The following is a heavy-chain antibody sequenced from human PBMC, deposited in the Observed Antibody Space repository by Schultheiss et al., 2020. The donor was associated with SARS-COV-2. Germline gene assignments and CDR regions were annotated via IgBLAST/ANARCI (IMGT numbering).Heavy chain of an antibody. Sequence: GGSLRLSCAASGFTFSSYAMSWVRQAPGKGLEWVGFIRSKAYGGTTEYAASVKGRFTISRDDSKSIAYLQMNSLKTEDTAVYYCTRDRLGAKSDYWGQGTLVTVSS. V-gene: IGHV3-49*04. D-gene: IGHD1-26*01. CDR2: IRSKAYGGTT. CDR1: GFTFSSYA. J-gene: IGHJ4*02. CDR3: TRDRLGAKSDY.